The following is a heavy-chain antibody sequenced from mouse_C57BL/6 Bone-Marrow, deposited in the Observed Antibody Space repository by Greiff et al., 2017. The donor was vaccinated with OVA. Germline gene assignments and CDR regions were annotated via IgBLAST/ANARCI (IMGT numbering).Heavy chain of an antibody. V-gene: IGHV5-17*01. J-gene: IGHJ4*01. CDR3: ARKVTHDYAMDY. Sequence: EVQGVESGGGLVKPGGSLKLSCAASGFTFSDYGMHWVRQAPEKGLEWVAYISSGSSTIYYADTVKGRFTISRDNAKNTLFLQMTSLRSEDTAMYYCARKVTHDYAMDYWGQGTSVTVSS. CDR1: GFTFSDYG. CDR2: ISSGSSTI. D-gene: IGHD2-2*01.